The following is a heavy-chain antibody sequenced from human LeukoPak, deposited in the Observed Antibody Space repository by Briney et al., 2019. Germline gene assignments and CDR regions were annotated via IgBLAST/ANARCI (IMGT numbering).Heavy chain of an antibody. CDR3: ATHSSSWTLGMDV. V-gene: IGHV3-48*04. D-gene: IGHD6-13*01. J-gene: IGHJ6*02. CDR2: IGSSGSTI. CDR1: GFTFSSYS. Sequence: PSGGSLRLSCAASGFTFSSYSMNWVRQAPGKGLEWVSYIGSSGSTIYCADSVKGRFTISRDNAKNSLYLQMNSLRAEDTAVYYCATHSSSWTLGMDVWGQGTTVTVSS.